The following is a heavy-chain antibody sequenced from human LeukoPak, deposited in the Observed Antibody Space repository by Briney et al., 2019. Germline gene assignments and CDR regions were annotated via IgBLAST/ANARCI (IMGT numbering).Heavy chain of an antibody. Sequence: SQTLSLTCTVSGGSISSYYWSWIRQPPGKGLEWIGYIYYSGSTNYNPSLKSRVTISVDTSKNQFSLKLSSVTAADTAVYYCARHQSYCGGDCYALFDYWGQGTLVTVSS. J-gene: IGHJ4*02. CDR3: ARHQSYCGGDCYALFDY. D-gene: IGHD2-21*02. V-gene: IGHV4-59*08. CDR2: IYYSGST. CDR1: GGSISSYY.